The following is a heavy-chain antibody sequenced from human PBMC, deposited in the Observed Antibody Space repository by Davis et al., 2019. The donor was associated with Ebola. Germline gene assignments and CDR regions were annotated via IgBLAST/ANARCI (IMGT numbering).Heavy chain of an antibody. CDR2: INPNSGVA. D-gene: IGHD1-26*01. CDR3: ARTGIVGPTTTASDI. Sequence: ASVKVSCKASGYSFTDYYMHWVRQAPGQGLEWMGRINPNSGVANYAQKVQGRVTMTTDTSTGTAYLDLRSLTSDDTAIYFCARTGIVGPTTTASDIWGQGTLVTVSS. CDR1: GYSFTDYY. V-gene: IGHV1-2*06. J-gene: IGHJ3*02.